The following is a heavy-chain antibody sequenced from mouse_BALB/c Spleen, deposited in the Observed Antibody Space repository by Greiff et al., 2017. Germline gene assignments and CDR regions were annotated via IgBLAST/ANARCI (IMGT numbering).Heavy chain of an antibody. V-gene: IGHV7-3*02. CDR1: GFTFTDYY. Sequence: EVQGVESGGGLVQPGGSLRLSCATSGFTFTDYYMSWVRQPPGKALEWLGFIRNKANGYTTEYSASVKGRFTISRDNSQSILDLQMNTLRAEDSATYYCARSFSYYTAMDYWGQGTSVTVSS. CDR3: ARSFSYYTAMDY. D-gene: IGHD2-12*01. CDR2: IRNKANGYTT. J-gene: IGHJ4*01.